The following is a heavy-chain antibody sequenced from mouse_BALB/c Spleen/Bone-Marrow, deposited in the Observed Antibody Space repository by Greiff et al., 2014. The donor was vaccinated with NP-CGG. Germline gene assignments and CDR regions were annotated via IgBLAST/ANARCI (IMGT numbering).Heavy chain of an antibody. CDR2: FNPNNGVT. CDR1: GYTFTEYT. J-gene: IGHJ4*01. D-gene: IGHD1-1*01. Sequence: EVKLMESGLELVKPGASVKISCKTSGYTFTEYTMHWVKQSHGKSLEWIGGFNPNNGVTIYNQKFKGKATLTVDKSSSTAYMELRSLTSEDSAVYYCAIYYSDYPVMDYWGQGTSVAVSS. CDR3: AIYYSDYPVMDY. V-gene: IGHV1-18*01.